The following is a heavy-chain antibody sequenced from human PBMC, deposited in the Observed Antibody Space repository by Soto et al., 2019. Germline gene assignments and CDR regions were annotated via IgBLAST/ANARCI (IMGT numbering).Heavy chain of an antibody. Sequence: EVQLVRSGAEAKKPGESLKISCKASGYSFATYWVGWVRQMPGKGLEWMGLIFPGDSDTHHGQPFQGQVTISADKSISTAYMQWNSLKASDTATYYCARTHCASNSCTKSGYYYGMDVWGQGTTVTVSS. CDR2: IFPGDSDT. J-gene: IGHJ6*02. D-gene: IGHD2-2*01. CDR3: ARTHCASNSCTKSGYYYGMDV. V-gene: IGHV5-51*01. CDR1: GYSFATYW.